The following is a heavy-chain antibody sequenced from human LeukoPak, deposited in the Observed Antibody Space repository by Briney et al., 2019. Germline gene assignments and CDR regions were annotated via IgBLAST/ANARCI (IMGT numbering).Heavy chain of an antibody. CDR1: GFTFSNAW. CDR2: IKSKTDGGTT. CDR3: TRDRGLWGSGGGDY. J-gene: IGHJ4*02. Sequence: PGGSLRLSCAASGFTFSNAWMSWVRQAPGKGLEWVGRIKSKTDGGTTDYAAPVKGRFTISRDDSKNTLYLQMNSLKTEDTAVYYCTRDRGLWGSGGGDYWGQGTLVTVSS. V-gene: IGHV3-15*01. D-gene: IGHD3-16*01.